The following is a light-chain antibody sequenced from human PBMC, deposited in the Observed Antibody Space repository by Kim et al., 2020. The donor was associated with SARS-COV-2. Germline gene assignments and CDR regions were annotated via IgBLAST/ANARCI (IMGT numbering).Light chain of an antibody. CDR1: NIGSKS. CDR3: QVWDSSSDHHVV. Sequence: GKTARITCGGNNIGSKSVHWYQQKPGQAPVLVIYYESDRPSGIPERFSGSNSGNTATLTISRVEAGDEADYYCQVWDSSSDHHVVFGGGTQLTVL. V-gene: IGLV3-21*04. CDR2: YES. J-gene: IGLJ2*01.